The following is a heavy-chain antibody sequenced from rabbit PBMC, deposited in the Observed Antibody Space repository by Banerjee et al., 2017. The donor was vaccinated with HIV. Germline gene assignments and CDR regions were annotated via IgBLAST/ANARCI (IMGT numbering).Heavy chain of an antibody. CDR1: GFSFSSGYW. J-gene: IGHJ4*01. CDR2: IYPDYGNT. CDR3: AESGGYYPHFNL. D-gene: IGHD1-1*01. V-gene: IGHV1S45*01. Sequence: QEQLEESGGGLVQPEGSLTLTCTASGFSFSSGYWICWVRQAPGKGLEWIACIYPDYGNTDYATWVNGRFTISETSSTTVTLQMTSLTAADTATYFCAESGGYYPHFNLWGQGTLVTVS.